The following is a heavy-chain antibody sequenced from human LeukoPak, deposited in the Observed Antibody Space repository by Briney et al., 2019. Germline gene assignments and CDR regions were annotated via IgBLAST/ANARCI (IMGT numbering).Heavy chain of an antibody. CDR3: ARHQVSLYDILTGYDY. D-gene: IGHD3-9*01. CDR2: IYYSGST. V-gene: IGHV4-39*01. CDR1: GGSISSSSYY. J-gene: IGHJ4*02. Sequence: PSETLSLTCTASGGSISSSSYYWGWIRQPPGKGLEWIGSIYYSGSTYYNPSLKSRVTISVDTSKNQFPLKLSSVTAADTAVYYCARHQVSLYDILTGYDYWGQGTLVTVSS.